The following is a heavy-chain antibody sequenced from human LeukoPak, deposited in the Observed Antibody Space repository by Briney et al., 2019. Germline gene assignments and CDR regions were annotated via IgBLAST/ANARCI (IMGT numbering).Heavy chain of an antibody. CDR3: ASNYGSGSPYYYGMDV. CDR2: IDPSDSYT. V-gene: IGHV5-10-1*01. J-gene: IGHJ6*04. Sequence: GESLKISCKGSGYSFTSYWISWVRQMPGKGLEWMGRIDPSDSYTNYSPSFQGHVTISADKSISTAYLQWSSLKASDTATYYCASNYGSGSPYYYGMDVWGKGTTVTVSS. CDR1: GYSFTSYW. D-gene: IGHD3-10*01.